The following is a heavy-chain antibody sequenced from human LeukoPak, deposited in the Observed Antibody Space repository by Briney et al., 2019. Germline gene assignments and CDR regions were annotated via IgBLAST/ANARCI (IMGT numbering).Heavy chain of an antibody. J-gene: IGHJ5*02. CDR2: IYYSGNT. V-gene: IGHV4-59*08. CDR1: GASISSYY. D-gene: IGHD1-26*01. CDR3: VRNVGATFDP. Sequence: SETLSLTCTVSGASISSYYWSWIRQPPGKGLEWIAYIYYSGNTNYNPSLKSRVTISVDTSKNQLSLKLSSVTAADTAVYYCVRNVGATFDPWGQGTLVTVSS.